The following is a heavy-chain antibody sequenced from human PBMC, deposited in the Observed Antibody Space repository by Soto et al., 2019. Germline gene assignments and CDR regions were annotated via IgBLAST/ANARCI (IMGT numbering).Heavy chain of an antibody. CDR2: ISGAGGST. D-gene: IGHD2-8*02. Sequence: PGGSLRLSCAVSGFTFSSYAMSWVRQAPGKGLEWVSVISGAGGSTFYADSVKGRFTISRDNSRNTLYLQMNSLRAEDTAVYYCAKVVSEYCNGVVCYPFDFWGQGTLVTVSS. CDR3: AKVVSEYCNGVVCYPFDF. J-gene: IGHJ4*02. V-gene: IGHV3-23*01. CDR1: GFTFSSYA.